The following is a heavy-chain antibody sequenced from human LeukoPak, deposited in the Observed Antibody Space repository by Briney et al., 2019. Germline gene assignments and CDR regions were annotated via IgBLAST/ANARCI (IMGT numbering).Heavy chain of an antibody. D-gene: IGHD3-9*01. J-gene: IGHJ6*03. Sequence: GGSLRLSCAASGFTFSGHGMHWVRQAPGKGLEWVAFIRYDGSNKYYADSVKGRFTISRDNSKNTLYLQMNSLRAEDTAVYYFAKTGLRYFDCLLYYYYYMDVWGKGTTVTISS. V-gene: IGHV3-30*02. CDR2: IRYDGSNK. CDR1: GFTFSGHG. CDR3: AKTGLRYFDCLLYYYYYMDV.